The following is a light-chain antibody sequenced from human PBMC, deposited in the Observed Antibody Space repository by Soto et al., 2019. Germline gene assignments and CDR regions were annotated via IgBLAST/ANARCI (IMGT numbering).Light chain of an antibody. J-gene: IGLJ1*01. Sequence: QSALTQPASESGSPGQSITISCSGTSTDIGGYNYVSWYQQHPGKAPKLIIYEVSNRPSGVPDRFSGSKSGASASLAISGLQADDEADYYCQSYDNSLRIYVFGSGTKLTVL. CDR1: STDIGGYNY. V-gene: IGLV2-14*01. CDR3: QSYDNSLRIYV. CDR2: EVS.